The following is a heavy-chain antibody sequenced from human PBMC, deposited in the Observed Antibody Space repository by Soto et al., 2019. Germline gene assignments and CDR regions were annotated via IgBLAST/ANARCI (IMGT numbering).Heavy chain of an antibody. CDR2: ISYDGSYK. CDR1: GLTLSTHA. V-gene: IGHV3-30*04. CDR3: ARDTGSWNFDY. J-gene: IGHJ4*02. Sequence: QVQLVESGGGVVQPGRSLRLSCAASGLTLSTHAMNWVRQAPGKGLEWVAVISYDGSYKNYADSVKGRFTISRDNSENMLYLQMNRLRPEDTATYYCARDTGSWNFDYWGQGTLVTVSS. D-gene: IGHD3-10*01.